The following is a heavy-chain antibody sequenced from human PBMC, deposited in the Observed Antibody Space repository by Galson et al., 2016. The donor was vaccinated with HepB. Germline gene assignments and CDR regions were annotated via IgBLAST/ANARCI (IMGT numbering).Heavy chain of an antibody. CDR1: GFIFSNHG. Sequence: SLRLSCAASGFIFSNHGMHWVRQAPGKGLEWVAVIWYDGSDRYYADSVKGRFTISRDNSKSTLYLQMNSLRVEDTAVYYCARGGGGSSPLDYWGQGTLVTVSS. D-gene: IGHD6-6*01. CDR2: IWYDGSDR. V-gene: IGHV3-33*01. CDR3: ARGGGGSSPLDY. J-gene: IGHJ4*02.